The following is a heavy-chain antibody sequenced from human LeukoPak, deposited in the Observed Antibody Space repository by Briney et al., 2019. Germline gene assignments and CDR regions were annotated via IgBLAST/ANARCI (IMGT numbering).Heavy chain of an antibody. Sequence: GGSLRLSCAASGFTFSSYEMNWVRQAPGKGLEWVSYITRSGSIIYYADSVKGRFTISRDSAKNSLYLQMNSLLAEDTAVYYCARGAYYYDSSGYFGAFDIWGQGTMVTVSS. J-gene: IGHJ3*02. CDR2: ITRSGSII. CDR3: ARGAYYYDSSGYFGAFDI. V-gene: IGHV3-48*03. CDR1: GFTFSSYE. D-gene: IGHD3-22*01.